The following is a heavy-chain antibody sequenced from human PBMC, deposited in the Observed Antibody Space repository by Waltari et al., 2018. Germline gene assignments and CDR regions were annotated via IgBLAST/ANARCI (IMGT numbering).Heavy chain of an antibody. Sequence: QVQLQGSGPGLVKPSQTLSLTCTVSGGSISSGSYYWSWIRQPAGKGLEWIGRIYTSGSTNYNPSLKSRVTISVDTSKNQFSLKLSSVTAADTAVYYCARRAGGDWYFDLWGRGTLVTVSS. V-gene: IGHV4-61*02. CDR3: ARRAGGDWYFDL. J-gene: IGHJ2*01. D-gene: IGHD1-26*01. CDR1: GGSISSGSYY. CDR2: IYTSGST.